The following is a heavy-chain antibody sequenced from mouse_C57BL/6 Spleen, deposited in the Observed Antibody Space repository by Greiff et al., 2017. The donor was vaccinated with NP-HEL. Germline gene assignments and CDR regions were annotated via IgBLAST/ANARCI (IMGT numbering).Heavy chain of an antibody. CDR1: GYSFTDYN. V-gene: IGHV1-39*01. Sequence: VQLQQSGPELVKPGASVKISCKASGYSFTDYNMNWVKQSNGKSLEWIGVINPNSGTTSYNQKFKGKATLTVDQSSSTAYMQLNSLTSEDSAVYYCASTVVATDYAMDYWGQGTSVTVSS. J-gene: IGHJ4*01. CDR2: INPNSGTT. D-gene: IGHD1-1*01. CDR3: ASTVVATDYAMDY.